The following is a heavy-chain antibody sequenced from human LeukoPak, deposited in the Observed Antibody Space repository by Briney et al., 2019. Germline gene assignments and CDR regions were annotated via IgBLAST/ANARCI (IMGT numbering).Heavy chain of an antibody. J-gene: IGHJ6*03. Sequence: GGSLRLSCAASGFTFSSYWMHWVRPAPGKGLVWVSRINSDGSSTSYADSVKGRFTISRDNAKNTLYLQMNSLRAEDTAVYYCARVPSYYYYYMDVWGKGTTVTVSS. CDR2: INSDGSST. CDR1: GFTFSSYW. V-gene: IGHV3-74*01. CDR3: ARVPSYYYYYMDV.